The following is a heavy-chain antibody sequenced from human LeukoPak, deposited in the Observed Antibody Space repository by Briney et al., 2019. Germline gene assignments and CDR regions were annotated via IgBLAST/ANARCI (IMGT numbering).Heavy chain of an antibody. V-gene: IGHV3-30*18. CDR2: ISYDGSNK. J-gene: IGHJ3*02. CDR3: AKMRTPTAHSGDAFDI. CDR1: GFTFSRSG. D-gene: IGHD4-17*01. Sequence: GGSLRLSCAASGFTFSRSGIHWVRQAPGKGLEWVAVISYDGSNKYYVDSVKGRFTIPRDNSKNTLNLQMNSLRAEDTAVYYCAKMRTPTAHSGDAFDIWGQGTMVTVSS.